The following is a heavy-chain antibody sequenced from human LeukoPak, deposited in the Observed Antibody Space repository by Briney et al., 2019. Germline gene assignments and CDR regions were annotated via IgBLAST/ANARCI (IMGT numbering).Heavy chain of an antibody. D-gene: IGHD2-21*01. V-gene: IGHV1-2*04. CDR2: INPNSGGT. Sequence: AASVKASCKASGYTFTGYYMHWVRQAPGQGLEWMGWINPNSGGTNYAQKFQGWVTMTRDTSISTAYMELSRLRSDDTAVYYCARERVVGRYYYYGMDVWGQGTTVTVSS. CDR1: GYTFTGYY. CDR3: ARERVVGRYYYYGMDV. J-gene: IGHJ6*02.